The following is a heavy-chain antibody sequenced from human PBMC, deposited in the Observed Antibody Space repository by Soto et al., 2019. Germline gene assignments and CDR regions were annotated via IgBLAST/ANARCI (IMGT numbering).Heavy chain of an antibody. D-gene: IGHD6-6*01. J-gene: IGHJ6*02. CDR2: IIPIFGTA. Sequence: QVQLVQSGAEVKKPGSSVKVSCKASGGTFSSYAITWVRQAPGQGLEWLGGIIPIFGTANYAQKFQGRVPITADESRSTAYMDRSSLRSEETAVYYCGVFGSENYYYGMDVWGQGTTVTVSS. V-gene: IGHV1-69*12. CDR1: GGTFSSYA. CDR3: GVFGSENYYYGMDV.